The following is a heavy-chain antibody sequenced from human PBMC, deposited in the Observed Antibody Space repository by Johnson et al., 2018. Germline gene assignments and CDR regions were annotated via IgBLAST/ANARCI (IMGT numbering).Heavy chain of an antibody. V-gene: IGHV3-20*04. J-gene: IGHJ3*01. D-gene: IGHD5-18*01. CDR2: IYNDGRT. CDR1: GFNFDDYG. Sequence: EVQLVETGGGVVRPGGSLRLSCAASGFNFDDYGMIWVRQAPGKGLEWVSVIYNDGRTYYKDSVEGRFTISQDNSKNTLYLQMNNLRTKETALYYCVRGCRSGVSAPDLWGQGRRVTVSS. CDR3: VRGCRSGVSAPDL.